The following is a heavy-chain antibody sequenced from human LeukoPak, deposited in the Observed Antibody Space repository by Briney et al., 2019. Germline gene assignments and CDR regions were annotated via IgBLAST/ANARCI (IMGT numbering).Heavy chain of an antibody. CDR1: GDTFTIYG. D-gene: IGHD3-3*01. V-gene: IGHV1-18*01. CDR3: ARDVSNYDFWSGYSGFDY. CDR2: ISAYNGNT. Sequence: ASVKVSCKASGDTFTIYGISWVRQAPGQGLGWMGWISAYNGNTNYAQKLQGRVTMTTDTSTSTAYMELRSLRSDDTAVYYCARDVSNYDFWSGYSGFDYWGQGTLVTVSS. J-gene: IGHJ4*02.